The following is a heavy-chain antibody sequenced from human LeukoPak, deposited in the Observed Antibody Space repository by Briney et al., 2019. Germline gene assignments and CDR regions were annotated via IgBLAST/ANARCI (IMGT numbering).Heavy chain of an antibody. CDR3: ARDSGYDPIDY. CDR2: ISYDGSNK. Sequence: PRGSLRLSCAASGFTFSSYAMHWVRQAPGKGLEWVAVISYDGSNKYYADSVKGRLTISRDNSKNTLYLQMNSLRAEDTAVYYCARDSGYDPIDYWGQGTLVTVSS. V-gene: IGHV3-30*04. D-gene: IGHD5-12*01. CDR1: GFTFSSYA. J-gene: IGHJ4*02.